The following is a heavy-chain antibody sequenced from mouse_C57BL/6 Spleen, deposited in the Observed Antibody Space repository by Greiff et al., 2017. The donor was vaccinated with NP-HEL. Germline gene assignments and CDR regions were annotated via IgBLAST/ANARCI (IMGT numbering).Heavy chain of an antibody. J-gene: IGHJ3*01. V-gene: IGHV1-62-2*01. Sequence: QVQLQQSGAELVKPGASVKLSCKASGYTFTEYTIHWVKQRSGQGLEWIGWFYPGSGSIKYNEKFKDKDTLTADKSSSTVYMELSRLTSEDSAVYVWARREGGGGRTGTGWFAYWGQGTLVTVSA. CDR2: FYPGSGSI. D-gene: IGHD4-1*01. CDR3: ARREGGGGRTGTGWFAY. CDR1: GYTFTEYT.